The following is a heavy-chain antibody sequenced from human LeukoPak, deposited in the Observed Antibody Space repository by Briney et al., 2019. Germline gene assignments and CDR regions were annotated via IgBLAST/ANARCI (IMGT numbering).Heavy chain of an antibody. V-gene: IGHV3-23*01. D-gene: IGHD3-9*01. Sequence: GGSLRLSCAASGFSVSSHYMTWVRQAPGKGLEWVSTINGSGGSTYYADSVKGRFPLSRENSKNTLSLQMNSLRAEDTALYYCAKLHHFDWLLVSNWFAPWGQGTLVTVSS. CDR1: GFSVSSHY. CDR3: AKLHHFDWLLVSNWFAP. J-gene: IGHJ5*02. CDR2: INGSGGST.